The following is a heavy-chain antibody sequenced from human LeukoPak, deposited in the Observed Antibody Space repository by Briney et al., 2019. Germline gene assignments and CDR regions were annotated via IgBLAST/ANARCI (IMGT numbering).Heavy chain of an antibody. J-gene: IGHJ4*02. D-gene: IGHD3-22*01. CDR1: GYTFTSYY. Sequence: ASVKVSCKASGYTFTSYYMHWVRQAPGQGLEWMGIINPSGGSTSYAQKFQGRVTMTRDTSTSTVYMELSSLRSEDTAVYYCAGEPTSYYDSSGYYLDYWGQGTLVTVSS. CDR3: AGEPTSYYDSSGYYLDY. V-gene: IGHV1-46*01. CDR2: INPSGGST.